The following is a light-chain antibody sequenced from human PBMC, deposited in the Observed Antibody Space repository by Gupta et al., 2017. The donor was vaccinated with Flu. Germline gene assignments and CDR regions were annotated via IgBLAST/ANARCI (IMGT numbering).Light chain of an antibody. CDR1: SGSVSTSHY. CDR3: VQCMGRGIGV. J-gene: IGLJ3*02. CDR2: STN. Sequence: QTVVTQEPSFSVSPGGTVTLTCALKSGSVSTSHYPSWYQQDPGQDPLIRSDSTNSRSSGVPDRGSGSVLGNNDALHLTGAQADDESYYDSVQCMGRGIGVFGGGTKLTV. V-gene: IGLV8-61*01.